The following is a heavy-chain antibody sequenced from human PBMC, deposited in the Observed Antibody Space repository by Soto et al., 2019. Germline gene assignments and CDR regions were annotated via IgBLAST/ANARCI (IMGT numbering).Heavy chain of an antibody. D-gene: IGHD3-10*01. CDR3: ARGPFRPSAMDV. J-gene: IGHJ6*02. CDR1: GDNFKKNV. V-gene: IGHV1-69*10. CDR2: TIPALGKT. Sequence: SVMVSCKPSGDNFKKNVFMWVRQAPGQGLEWMGGTIPALGKTHYIEKFQGRVTITVDDATRTVYMEVRDLTSEDTAIYYCARGPFRPSAMDVWGQGTTVTVSS.